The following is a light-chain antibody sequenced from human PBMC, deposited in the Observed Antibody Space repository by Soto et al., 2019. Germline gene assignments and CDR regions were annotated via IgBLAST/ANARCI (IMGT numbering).Light chain of an antibody. CDR3: QQYASSLLT. CDR1: QSVSSN. V-gene: IGKV3-11*01. Sequence: EIVLTQSPATLSLSPGERATLSCRASQSVSSNLAWYQHKPGQSPRLLIYHASNRATGIPARFSGRGSGTDFTLTISSLEAEDFAVYYCQQYASSLLTFGGGTKVDIK. J-gene: IGKJ4*01. CDR2: HAS.